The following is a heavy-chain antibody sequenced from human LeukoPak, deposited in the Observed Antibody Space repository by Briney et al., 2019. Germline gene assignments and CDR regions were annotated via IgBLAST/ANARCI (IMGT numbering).Heavy chain of an antibody. Sequence: SETLSPTCTVSGGSISSYYWSWIRQPPGKGLEWIGYIYYSGSTNYNPSLKSRVTISVDTSKNQFSLKLSSVTAADTAVYYCARGTAMVPIDYWGQGTLVTVSS. CDR1: GGSISSYY. V-gene: IGHV4-59*08. CDR3: ARGTAMVPIDY. D-gene: IGHD5-18*01. J-gene: IGHJ4*02. CDR2: IYYSGST.